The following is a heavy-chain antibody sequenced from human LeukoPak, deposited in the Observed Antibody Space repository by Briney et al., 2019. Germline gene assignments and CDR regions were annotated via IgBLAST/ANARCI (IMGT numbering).Heavy chain of an antibody. CDR1: GYTFTSYG. CDR3: ARGAASSCIDY. D-gene: IGHD2-15*01. V-gene: IGHV1-18*01. Sequence: ASVKVSCKASGYTFTSYGISWVRQAPGQGLEWMGWISAYNGNTNYAQKLQGRVTMTTDTSTSTVYMELSSLRSEDTAVYYCARGAASSCIDYWGQGTLVTVSS. J-gene: IGHJ4*02. CDR2: ISAYNGNT.